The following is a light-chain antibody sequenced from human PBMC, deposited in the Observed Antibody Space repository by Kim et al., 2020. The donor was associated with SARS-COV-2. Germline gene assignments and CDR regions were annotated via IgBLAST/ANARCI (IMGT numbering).Light chain of an antibody. CDR3: QVWDSSSALV. CDR2: DDS. Sequence: APGTTARVSWGGEHVGSKRVQWYQQKPGRAPVLVVYDDSDRPSGLPERFSGSNSGNTATLTSRGVEAGDEADYYCQVWDSSSALVFGGGTQLTVL. V-gene: IGLV3-21*03. J-gene: IGLJ2*01. CDR1: HVGSKR.